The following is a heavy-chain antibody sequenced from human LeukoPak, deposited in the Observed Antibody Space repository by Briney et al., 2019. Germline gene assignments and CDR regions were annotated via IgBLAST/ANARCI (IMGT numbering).Heavy chain of an antibody. J-gene: IGHJ4*02. V-gene: IGHV4-59*08. Sequence: SETLSLTCTVSGGSISSYYWSWIRQPPGKGLEWIGYIYYSGSTNYNPSLKSRVTISVDTSKNQFSLKLSSVTAADTAVYYCASTEYSSSATPSWGQGTLVTVSP. CDR1: GGSISSYY. CDR2: IYYSGST. CDR3: ASTEYSSSATPS. D-gene: IGHD6-13*01.